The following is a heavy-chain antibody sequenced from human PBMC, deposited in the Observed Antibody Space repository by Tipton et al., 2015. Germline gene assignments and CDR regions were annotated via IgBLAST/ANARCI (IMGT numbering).Heavy chain of an antibody. V-gene: IGHV4-30-4*01. J-gene: IGHJ5*01. CDR1: GGSISRYY. Sequence: TLSLTCTVSGGSISRYYWSWIRQPPGKGLEWIGHISYNGSTCCNPSLKSRLTTSIDTSKNQFSLNLTSVTAADTAMYYCARGGGDDYIWGSSRFDSWGQGILVTVSS. CDR3: ARGGGDDYIWGSSRFDS. D-gene: IGHD3-16*02. CDR2: ISYNGST.